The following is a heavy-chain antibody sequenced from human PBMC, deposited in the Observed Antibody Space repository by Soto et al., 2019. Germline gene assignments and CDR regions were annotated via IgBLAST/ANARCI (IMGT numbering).Heavy chain of an antibody. Sequence: QVQLMQSGAEVKKPGASVKVSCKASGYTFTTYGITWVRQVPGQGLEWMGWINTYNGNTDYAQKLQDRVTMTTDTSTSTAYMELRALRFDDTAVYYCARPFYGSGSSHYGMDVW. D-gene: IGHD3-10*01. CDR2: INTYNGNT. V-gene: IGHV1-18*01. CDR3: ARPFYGSGSSHYGMDV. CDR1: GYTFTTYG. J-gene: IGHJ6*01.